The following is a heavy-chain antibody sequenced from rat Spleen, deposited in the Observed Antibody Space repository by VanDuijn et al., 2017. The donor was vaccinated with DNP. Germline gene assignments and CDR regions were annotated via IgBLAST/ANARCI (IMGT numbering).Heavy chain of an antibody. Sequence: EVQLVESGGGLVQPGRSMKLSCATSGLTFSHSDLAWVRQAPTKGLEWVASITSGDGNTYYRDSVKGRFTISRDNAENTVYLQMISLKSEDSATYYCARAYGSPWYFDFWGQGVMVTVSS. CDR2: ITSGDGNT. V-gene: IGHV5-25*01. D-gene: IGHD1-3*01. J-gene: IGHJ2*01. CDR1: GLTFSHSD. CDR3: ARAYGSPWYFDF.